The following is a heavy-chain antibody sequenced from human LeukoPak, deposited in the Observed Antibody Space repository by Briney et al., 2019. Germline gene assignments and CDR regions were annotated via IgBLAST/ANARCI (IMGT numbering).Heavy chain of an antibody. Sequence: ASVKVSCKVSGYTLTGLSMHWVRQTPGKGLEWMGGFDPEDGETIYAQKFQGRVTMTEDTSTDTAYMELSSLRSEDTAVYYCATYYDNAFDIWGQGTMVTVSS. V-gene: IGHV1-24*01. CDR1: GYTLTGLS. J-gene: IGHJ3*02. CDR2: FDPEDGET. CDR3: ATYYDNAFDI. D-gene: IGHD3-22*01.